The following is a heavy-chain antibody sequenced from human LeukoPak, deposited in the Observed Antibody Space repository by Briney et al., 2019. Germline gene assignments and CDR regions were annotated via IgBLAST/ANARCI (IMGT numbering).Heavy chain of an antibody. J-gene: IGHJ3*02. Sequence: PGRSLRLSCAASGFTFSSYGMHWVRQAPGKGLEWVAVISYDGSNKYYADSVKGRFTISRDNSKNTLYLQMNSLRAEDTAVYYCAKRADFDIWGQGTMVTVSS. CDR1: GFTFSSYG. V-gene: IGHV3-30*18. CDR2: ISYDGSNK. CDR3: AKRADFDI.